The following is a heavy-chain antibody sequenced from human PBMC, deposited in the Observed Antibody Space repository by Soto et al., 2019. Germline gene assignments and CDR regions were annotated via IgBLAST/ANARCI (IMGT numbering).Heavy chain of an antibody. CDR2: IIPIFGTA. V-gene: IGHV1-69*06. Sequence: SVKVSCKASGGTFSSYAISWVRQAPGQGLEWMGGIIPIFGTANYAQKFQGRVTITADKSTSTAYMELSSLRSEDTAVYYCARPGGPPERDSYYYGMDVWGQGTTVTVSS. CDR3: ARPGGPPERDSYYYGMDV. CDR1: GGTFSSYA. J-gene: IGHJ6*02. D-gene: IGHD1-1*01.